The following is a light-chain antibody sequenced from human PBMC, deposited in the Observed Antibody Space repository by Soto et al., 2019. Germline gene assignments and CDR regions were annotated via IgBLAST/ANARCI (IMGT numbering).Light chain of an antibody. CDR3: QKYNNAPRT. CDR2: AAS. Sequence: DIQMTQSPSSLSASVGDRVTITCRASQGISNYLAWYQKKPGKVPKLLIYAASTLQSAVPSRFSGSGSGTDFTLTISSLQPEDVATYYWQKYNNAPRTCGQGTKVEIK. J-gene: IGKJ1*01. CDR1: QGISNY. V-gene: IGKV1-27*01.